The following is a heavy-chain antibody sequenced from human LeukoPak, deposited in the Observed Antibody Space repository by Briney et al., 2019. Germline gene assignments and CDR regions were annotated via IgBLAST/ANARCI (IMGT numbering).Heavy chain of an antibody. CDR2: INPRGGST. Sequence: GASVKVSCKASGYIFSNYGISWVRQAPGQGLEWMGIINPRGGSTSYTQKFQGRVTMTRDTSTSTVYMELSSLRSEDTAVYYCARVKSYYYDTSDKDAFDIWGQGTMVTVSS. J-gene: IGHJ3*02. V-gene: IGHV1-46*01. D-gene: IGHD3-22*01. CDR3: ARVKSYYYDTSDKDAFDI. CDR1: GYIFSNYG.